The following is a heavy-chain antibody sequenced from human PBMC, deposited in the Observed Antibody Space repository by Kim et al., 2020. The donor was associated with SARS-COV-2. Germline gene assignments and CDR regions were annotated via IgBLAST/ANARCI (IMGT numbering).Heavy chain of an antibody. V-gene: IGHV4-59*01. CDR3: ARARVGIFGVVTHFDY. D-gene: IGHD3-3*01. Sequence: RRRRDTISVDTSKTQFSLKLSSVTAADTAVYYCARARVGIFGVVTHFDYWGQGTLVTVSS. J-gene: IGHJ4*02.